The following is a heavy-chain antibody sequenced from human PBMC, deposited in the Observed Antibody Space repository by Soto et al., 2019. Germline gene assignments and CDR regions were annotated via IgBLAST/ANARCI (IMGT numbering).Heavy chain of an antibody. V-gene: IGHV1-69*13. Sequence: SVKVSCKASGGTFSSYAISWVRQAPGQGLEWMGGIIPIFGTANYAQKFQGRVTITADESTSTAYMELSSLRSEDTAVYYCARAGPQGGYGTVTKQSLVYWGQGTLVTVSS. CDR3: ARAGPQGGYGTVTKQSLVY. J-gene: IGHJ4*02. D-gene: IGHD4-4*01. CDR2: IIPIFGTA. CDR1: GGTFSSYA.